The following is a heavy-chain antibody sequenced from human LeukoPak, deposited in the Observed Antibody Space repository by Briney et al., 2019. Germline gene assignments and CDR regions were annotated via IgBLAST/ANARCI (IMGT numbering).Heavy chain of an antibody. CDR2: IIPIFGTA. CDR1: GGTFSSYA. J-gene: IGHJ5*02. D-gene: IGHD3-10*01. V-gene: IGHV1-69*01. CDR3: ARHGSGSYQYNWFDP. Sequence: GASVKVSCKASGGTFSSYAISWVRQAPGQGLEWMGGIIPIFGTANYAQKFQGRVTITADESTSTAYMELSSLRSEDTAVYYCARHGSGSYQYNWFDPWGQGTLVTVSS.